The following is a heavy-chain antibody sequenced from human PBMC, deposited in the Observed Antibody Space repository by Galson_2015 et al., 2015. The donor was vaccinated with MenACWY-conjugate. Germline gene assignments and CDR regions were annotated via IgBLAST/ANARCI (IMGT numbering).Heavy chain of an antibody. CDR2: ISSSGTTI. CDR3: ARLVVPGLT. Sequence: SLRLSCAASGFTFSSYEMHWVRQAPGKGLEWVSCISSSGTTIYYSDSVKGRFTISRDNAKNSLFLQMNSLRAEDTAVYYCARLVVPGLTSGHGTLVTASS. J-gene: IGHJ5*01. D-gene: IGHD6-19*01. CDR1: GFTFSSYE. V-gene: IGHV3-48*03.